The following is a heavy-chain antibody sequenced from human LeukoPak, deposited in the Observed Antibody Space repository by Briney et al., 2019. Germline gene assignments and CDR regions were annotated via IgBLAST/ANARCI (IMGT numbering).Heavy chain of an antibody. CDR3: ARGPITTRSHFDY. CDR1: GGTFSTYA. Sequence: ASVKVSCKASGGTFSTYAISWVRQAPGQGLEWMGGIIPIFATANYAQKFQGRVTITADESTSTAYMELSSLRSEDTAVYYCARGPITTRSHFDYWGQGTLVTVSS. J-gene: IGHJ4*02. CDR2: IIPIFATA. V-gene: IGHV1-69*13. D-gene: IGHD3-22*01.